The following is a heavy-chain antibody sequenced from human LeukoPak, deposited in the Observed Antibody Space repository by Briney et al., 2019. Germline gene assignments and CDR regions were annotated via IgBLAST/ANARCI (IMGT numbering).Heavy chain of an antibody. V-gene: IGHV3-33*01. CDR3: ARAYGDYCDY. D-gene: IGHD4-17*01. CDR1: GFTFSSYG. CDR2: IWYDGSNK. Sequence: PGRSLRLSCAASGFTFSSYGMHWVRQAPGEGLEWVAVIWYDGSNKYYADSVKGRFTISRDNSKNTLYLQMNSLRAEDTAVYYCARAYGDYCDYWGQGTLVTVSS. J-gene: IGHJ4*02.